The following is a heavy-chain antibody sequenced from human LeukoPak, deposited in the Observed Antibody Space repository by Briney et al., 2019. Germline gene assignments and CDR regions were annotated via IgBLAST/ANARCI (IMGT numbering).Heavy chain of an antibody. CDR2: IYYSGNT. CDR1: GASISTYY. Sequence: PSETLSLTCTVSGASISTYYWSWIRQPPGKGQEWIGYIYYSGNTKYDPSLKSRVTISVDTSKNQFSLNLSSVTAADTAVYYCARVGQGNFDYWGQGTLVTVSS. J-gene: IGHJ4*02. V-gene: IGHV4-59*01. D-gene: IGHD3-10*01. CDR3: ARVGQGNFDY.